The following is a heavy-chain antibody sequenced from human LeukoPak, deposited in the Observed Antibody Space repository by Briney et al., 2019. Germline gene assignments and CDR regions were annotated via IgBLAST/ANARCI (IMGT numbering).Heavy chain of an antibody. D-gene: IGHD7-27*01. CDR2: IFHSGST. CDR1: GGSISSSSYY. Sequence: SETLSLTCTVSGGSISSSSYYWGWIRQPPGKGLQWIGSIFHSGSTYYNPSLKSRLTISVDTSKNQFSLKLSSVTAADTAVYYCASTLGYWGQGTLVTVSS. V-gene: IGHV4-39*01. CDR3: ASTLGY. J-gene: IGHJ4*02.